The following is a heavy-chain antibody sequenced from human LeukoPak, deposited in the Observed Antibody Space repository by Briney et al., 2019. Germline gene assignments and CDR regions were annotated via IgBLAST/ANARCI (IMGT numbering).Heavy chain of an antibody. J-gene: IGHJ6*02. CDR2: ISAYNGNT. V-gene: IGHV1-18*01. Sequence: PWASVKVSCTASGYTFTSYGISWVRQAPGQGLEWMGWISAYNGNTNYAQKLQGRVTMTTDTSTSTAYMELRSLRSDDTAVYYCARDEDIVSHDGRHYYYYYGMDVWGQGTTVTVSS. CDR1: GYTFTSYG. D-gene: IGHD5/OR15-5a*01. CDR3: ARDEDIVSHDGRHYYYYYGMDV.